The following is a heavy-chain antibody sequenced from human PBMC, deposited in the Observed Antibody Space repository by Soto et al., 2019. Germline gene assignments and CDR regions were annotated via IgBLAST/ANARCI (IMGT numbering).Heavy chain of an antibody. Sequence: GESLKISCKGSGYSFTSYWIGWVRQMPGKGLEWMGIIYLGDSDTRYSPSFQGHVTISADKSISTAYLQWSSLKASDTAMYYCARQNFLIAAAGYDAFDIWGQGTMVTVSS. CDR2: IYLGDSDT. CDR1: GYSFTSYW. D-gene: IGHD6-13*01. J-gene: IGHJ3*02. V-gene: IGHV5-51*01. CDR3: ARQNFLIAAAGYDAFDI.